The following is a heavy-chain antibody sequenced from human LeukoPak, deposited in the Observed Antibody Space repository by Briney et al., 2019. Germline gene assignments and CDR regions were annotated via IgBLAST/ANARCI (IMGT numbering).Heavy chain of an antibody. CDR3: VKVAPSDYYDTTGYWGDH. CDR2: MNGNGGRI. Sequence: PGGSLRLSCAASGFTFSRYSMNWVRQAPGKGLEWVSGMNGNGGRIYYADSVKGRFTISRDNSKNTLYLQMNSLRAEDTAVHYCVKVAPSDYYDTTGYWGDHWGQGTLVTVSS. J-gene: IGHJ4*02. CDR1: GFTFSRYS. D-gene: IGHD3-22*01. V-gene: IGHV3-23*01.